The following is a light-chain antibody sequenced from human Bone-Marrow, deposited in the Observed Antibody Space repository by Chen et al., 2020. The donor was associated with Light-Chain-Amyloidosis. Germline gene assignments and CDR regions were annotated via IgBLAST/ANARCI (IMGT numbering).Light chain of an antibody. CDR1: NSNIGNNA. Sequence: QSVLTQPPSGSGTPGQRVTISCSGSNSNIGNNAVNWYQQQYPVTAPKLLIYSNNQRPSGVPDRFAGSMSGTSASLAISGLQPEDEAEYYCATWDDSLNGVMFGGGTKLTVL. V-gene: IGLV1-44*01. CDR3: ATWDDSLNGVM. CDR2: SNN. J-gene: IGLJ3*02.